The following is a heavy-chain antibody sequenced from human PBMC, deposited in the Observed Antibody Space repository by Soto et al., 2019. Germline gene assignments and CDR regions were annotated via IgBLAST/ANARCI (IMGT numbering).Heavy chain of an antibody. Sequence: EVQLLESGGGLVQPGGSLRLSCAASGFTFSTYAMSWVRQAPGKVLEWVSTISGSGGSPHYVDSVKGRFIISRDNSKNTLYLQMHSLRADDTAVYYCAKDDVVVVAAGDSFDYWGQGTLVTVSS. CDR2: ISGSGGSP. V-gene: IGHV3-23*01. D-gene: IGHD2-15*01. CDR3: AKDDVVVVAAGDSFDY. J-gene: IGHJ4*02. CDR1: GFTFSTYA.